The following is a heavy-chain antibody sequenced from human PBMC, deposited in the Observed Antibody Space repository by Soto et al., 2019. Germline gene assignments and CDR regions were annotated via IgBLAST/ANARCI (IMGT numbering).Heavy chain of an antibody. CDR2: ISAYNGNT. CDR3: AREGEAGDLPERYFDL. D-gene: IGHD7-27*01. CDR1: GYTFTSYG. V-gene: IGHV1-18*01. Sequence: QVRLVQSGAEVKKPGASVKVSCKASGYTFTSYGISWVRQAPGQGLAWMGWISAYNGNTNYAQKLQGRVTMTTDTSPRTAYMELRSLRSDDTAVYYCAREGEAGDLPERYFDLWGRGTLVTVSS. J-gene: IGHJ2*01.